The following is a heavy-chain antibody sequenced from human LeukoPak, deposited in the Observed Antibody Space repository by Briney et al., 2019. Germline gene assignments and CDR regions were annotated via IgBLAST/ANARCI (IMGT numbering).Heavy chain of an antibody. D-gene: IGHD4-23*01. CDR2: INHSGST. Sequence: NPSXTLSLTCAVYGGSFSGYYWSWIRQPPGKGVEWIGEINHSGSTNYNPSLKRRVTISVEKYKKQFSLKLSSVTAADTAVYYCARGRSRLTMVVTQRREYFDYWGQGTLVTVSS. V-gene: IGHV4-34*01. CDR3: ARGRSRLTMVVTQRREYFDY. J-gene: IGHJ4*02. CDR1: GGSFSGYY.